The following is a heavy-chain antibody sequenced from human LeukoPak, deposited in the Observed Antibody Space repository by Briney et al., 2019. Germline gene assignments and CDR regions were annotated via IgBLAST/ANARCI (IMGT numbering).Heavy chain of an antibody. CDR2: ITSSSSYI. CDR1: GFTFSSFN. J-gene: IGHJ4*02. D-gene: IGHD2-2*02. Sequence: GGSLRLSCAASGFTFSSFNMNWVRQAPGQGLEWVSSITSSSSYIYYADSVKGRFTISRDNAKNSLYLQMNSLRAEDTAVYFCARAHCTSTTCYNFDYWGQGTLVTVSS. CDR3: ARAHCTSTTCYNFDY. V-gene: IGHV3-21*01.